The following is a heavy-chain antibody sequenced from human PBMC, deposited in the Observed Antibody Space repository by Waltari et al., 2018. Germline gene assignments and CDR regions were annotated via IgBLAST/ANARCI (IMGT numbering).Heavy chain of an antibody. D-gene: IGHD1-1*01. CDR1: GFSITTYGVG. CDR2: IYWDDDK. J-gene: IGHJ4*02. Sequence: QITLKESGPILVQPTQTLTLTCTLSGFSITTYGVGVGWIRQSPGKALEWLAFIYWDDDKRYRPSLKNRLTITKDTSTNQVVLMLANLDSLDTATYYCARRRRRDTSWNEGVFDSWGQGTLVTVSS. CDR3: ARRRRRDTSWNEGVFDS. V-gene: IGHV2-5*02.